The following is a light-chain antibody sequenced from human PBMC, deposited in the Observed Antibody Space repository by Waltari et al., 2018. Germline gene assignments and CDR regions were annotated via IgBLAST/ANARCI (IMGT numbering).Light chain of an antibody. CDR1: SKYVGNSHY. Sequence: QPALTQPASVSGSPGQSSTIPCPGTSKYVGNSHYVCWYQQHPGKAPKLIISEVTERPSGVSDRFSGSKSGNTASLTISGLQAEDEADYYCLSYTSSITFVFGGGTKVSVL. V-gene: IGLV2-23*02. J-gene: IGLJ2*01. CDR3: LSYTSSITFV. CDR2: EVT.